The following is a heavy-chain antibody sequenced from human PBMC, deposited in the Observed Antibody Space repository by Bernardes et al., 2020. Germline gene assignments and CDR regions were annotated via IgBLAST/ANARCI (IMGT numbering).Heavy chain of an antibody. CDR1: GGSFSGYY. J-gene: IGHJ5*02. D-gene: IGHD2-2*01. CDR2: INHSGST. V-gene: IGHV4-34*01. CDR3: ARGKDIVVVPAAGNWFDP. Sequence: SETLSLTCAVYGGSFSGYYWSWIRQPPGKGLEWIGEINHSGSTNYNPSLKSRVTISVDTSKNQFSLKLSSVTAADTAVYYCARGKDIVVVPAAGNWFDPWGQGTLVTVSS.